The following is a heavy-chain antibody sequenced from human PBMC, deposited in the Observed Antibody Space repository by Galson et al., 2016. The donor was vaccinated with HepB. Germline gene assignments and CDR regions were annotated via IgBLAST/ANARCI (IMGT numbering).Heavy chain of an antibody. CDR1: GDSFSNSA. CDR3: AREPPDRSYGMDV. V-gene: IGHV1-18*01. D-gene: IGHD1-14*01. Sequence: SVKVSCKASGDSFSNSAFSWVRQAPGQGLEWMGWISAYNGNTNYAQKLQDRVTMTTDTSTSTAYMELRSLRSDDTAVYYCAREPPDRSYGMDVWGQGTTVTVSS. J-gene: IGHJ6*02. CDR2: ISAYNGNT.